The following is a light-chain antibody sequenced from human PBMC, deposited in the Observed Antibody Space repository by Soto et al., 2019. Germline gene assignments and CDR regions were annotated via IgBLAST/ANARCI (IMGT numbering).Light chain of an antibody. CDR2: LGS. CDR3: MQHLETPHFT. J-gene: IGKJ5*01. Sequence: DIVLTESVLSLPVTTGGQASISSSPGETGLYSNGHNYLYWYLQKAGQSPKLLIYLGSKRASGVPDRFSGSGSGTVFTLEISSVEAEDVGFYYCMQHLETPHFTFGQGTQLEIK. V-gene: IGKV2-28*01. CDR1: ETGLYSNGHNY.